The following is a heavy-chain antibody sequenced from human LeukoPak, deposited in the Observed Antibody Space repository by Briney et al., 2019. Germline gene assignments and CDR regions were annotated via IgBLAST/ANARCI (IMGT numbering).Heavy chain of an antibody. Sequence: GGSLRLSCTASGFTFGDYAMSWVRQAPGKGLEWVGFIRSKAYGGTTEYAASVKGRFTISRDDSKSIAYLQMNSLKTEDTAVYYCTRVFKARIQLWWLDYWGQGTLVTVSS. CDR1: GFTFGDYA. CDR3: TRVFKARIQLWWLDY. J-gene: IGHJ4*02. D-gene: IGHD5-18*01. CDR2: IRSKAYGGTT. V-gene: IGHV3-49*04.